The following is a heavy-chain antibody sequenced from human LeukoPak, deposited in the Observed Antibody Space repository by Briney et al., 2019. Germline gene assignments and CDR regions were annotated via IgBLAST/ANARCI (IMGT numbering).Heavy chain of an antibody. CDR2: IYHSGST. D-gene: IGHD4-17*01. CDR3: ARGGGDYPIHYYYGMDV. V-gene: IGHV4-30-2*01. Sequence: SETLSLTCAVSGGSISSGGYSWSWIRQPPGKGLEWIGYIYHSGSTYYNPSLKSRVTISVDRSKNQFSLKLSSVTAADTAVYYCARGGGDYPIHYYYGMDVWGQGTTVTVSS. CDR1: GGSISSGGYS. J-gene: IGHJ6*02.